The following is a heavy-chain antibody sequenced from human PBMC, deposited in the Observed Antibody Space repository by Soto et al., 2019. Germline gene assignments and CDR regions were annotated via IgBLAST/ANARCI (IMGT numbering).Heavy chain of an antibody. Sequence: NPSETLSLTCTVSGGSISSSSYYWGWIRQPPGKGLEGIGSIYYSGSTYYNPSLKSRVTISVDTSKNQFSLKLSSVTAADTAVYYCARGTKGNYYYYYMDVWGKGTTVTVSS. D-gene: IGHD1-7*01. J-gene: IGHJ6*03. V-gene: IGHV4-39*01. CDR3: ARGTKGNYYYYYMDV. CDR1: GGSISSSSYY. CDR2: IYYSGST.